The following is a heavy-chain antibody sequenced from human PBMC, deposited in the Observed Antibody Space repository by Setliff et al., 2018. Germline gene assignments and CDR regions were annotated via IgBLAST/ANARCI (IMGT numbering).Heavy chain of an antibody. J-gene: IGHJ4*02. CDR2: IYSSGST. D-gene: IGHD3-22*01. CDR1: GYSISSGYI. V-gene: IGHV4-38-2*02. CDR3: ARESRYYYDNLGTLDY. Sequence: SETLSLTCTVSGYSISSGYIWGWIRQPPGKGLEWVGNIYSSGSTYYNPSLKSRVSISVDTSKNQFSLKLSSVTAADTAVYYCARESRYYYDNLGTLDYWGQGTLVTVSS.